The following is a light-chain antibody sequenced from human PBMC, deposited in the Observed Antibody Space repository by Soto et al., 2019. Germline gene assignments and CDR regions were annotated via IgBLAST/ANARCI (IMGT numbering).Light chain of an antibody. J-gene: IGLJ1*01. CDR2: DVS. V-gene: IGLV2-14*03. CDR3: SSFTSTNTLYL. CDR1: SSDVGAYNS. Sequence: QSVLTQPASVSGSPGQSITISCIGTSSDVGAYNSVSWYQQHAAKAPRLIVYDVSNRPSGISARFSGSKSGNTASLTISGLQADDEADYYCSSFTSTNTLYLFGTGTKLTVL.